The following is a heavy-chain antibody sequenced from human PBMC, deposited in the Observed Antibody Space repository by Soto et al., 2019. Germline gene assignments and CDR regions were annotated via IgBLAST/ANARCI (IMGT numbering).Heavy chain of an antibody. J-gene: IGHJ5*02. Sequence: ASETLSLTCTVSGGSISSSSYYWGWIRQPPGKGLEWIGSIYYSGSTYYNPSLKSRVTISVDTSKNQFSLKLSSVTAADTAVYYCARHPAHIVVVTAASGQGWFAPWGQGIQVTVSS. V-gene: IGHV4-39*01. CDR3: ARHPAHIVVVTAASGQGWFAP. CDR2: IYYSGST. CDR1: GGSISSSSYY. D-gene: IGHD2-21*02.